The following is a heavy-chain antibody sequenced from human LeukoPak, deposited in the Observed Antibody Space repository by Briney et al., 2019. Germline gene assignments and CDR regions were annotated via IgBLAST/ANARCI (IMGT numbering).Heavy chain of an antibody. CDR2: INPNSGGT. D-gene: IGHD2-15*01. CDR1: GYTFTGYY. J-gene: IGHJ4*02. Sequence: EASVKVSCKASGYTFTGYYMHWVRQAPGQGLEWMGWINPNSGGTNYAQKFQGRVTMTRDTSISTAYMELSRLRSDDTAVYYCARDFTRYCSGGSCYYGYWGQGTLVTVSS. CDR3: ARDFTRYCSGGSCYYGY. V-gene: IGHV1-2*02.